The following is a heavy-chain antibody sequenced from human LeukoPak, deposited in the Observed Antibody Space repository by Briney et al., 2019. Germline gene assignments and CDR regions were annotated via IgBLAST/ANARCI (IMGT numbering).Heavy chain of an antibody. CDR3: ARSGGWSLFDY. Sequence: ASVKVSCKASGYAFTSYYMHWVRQAPGQGLEWMGIINLSGGTTAYPQKFQGRVTMTRDTSTTTVYMDLSSLASEDTAIYYCARSGGWSLFDYWGQGTLVTVSS. CDR2: INLSGGTT. J-gene: IGHJ4*02. CDR1: GYAFTSYY. D-gene: IGHD6-19*01. V-gene: IGHV1-46*01.